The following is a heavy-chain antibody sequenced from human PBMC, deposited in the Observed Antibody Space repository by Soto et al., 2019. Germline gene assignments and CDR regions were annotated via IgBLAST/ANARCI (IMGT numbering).Heavy chain of an antibody. CDR2: IIPILGIA. J-gene: IGHJ1*01. D-gene: IGHD6-19*01. CDR3: ARDLTGAGYSSGWSLSFQH. Sequence: GASVKVSCKASGGTFSSYTISWVRQAPGQGLEWMGRIIPILGIANYAQKFQGRVTITADKSTSTAYMELSSLRSEDTAVYYCARDLTGAGYSSGWSLSFQHWGQGTLVTVSS. CDR1: GGTFSSYT. V-gene: IGHV1-69*04.